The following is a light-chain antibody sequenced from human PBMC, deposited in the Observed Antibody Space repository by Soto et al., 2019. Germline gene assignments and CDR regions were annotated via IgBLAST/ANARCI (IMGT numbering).Light chain of an antibody. J-gene: IGKJ2*01. CDR2: AAY. CDR1: QYINNY. V-gene: IGKV1-39*01. CDR3: QQSYSTPPYT. Sequence: DIQMTQSPSSLSTSVGDRVTITCRASQYINNYLNWYQQKPGKAPKLLIFAAYNLQSGVPSRFSGSGSGTDFPLTISSLQPEDYATYYCQQSYSTPPYTFGQGTKLDMK.